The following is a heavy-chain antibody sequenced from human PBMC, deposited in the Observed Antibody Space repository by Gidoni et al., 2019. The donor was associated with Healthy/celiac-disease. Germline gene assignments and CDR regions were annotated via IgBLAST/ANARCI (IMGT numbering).Heavy chain of an antibody. D-gene: IGHD6-25*01. CDR3: AKGTQRNAFDI. V-gene: IGHV1-46*01. J-gene: IGHJ3*02. CDR2: INPRGGST. CDR1: GYTFTSYY. Sequence: QVQLVQSGAAVKKPGASVTFSCKASGYTFTSYYMHWVRQAPGQGLEWMGIINPRGGSTSYAQKCQGRVTMTRETSTSTVYMELSSLRSEDTAVYYCAKGTQRNAFDIWGQGTMVTVSS.